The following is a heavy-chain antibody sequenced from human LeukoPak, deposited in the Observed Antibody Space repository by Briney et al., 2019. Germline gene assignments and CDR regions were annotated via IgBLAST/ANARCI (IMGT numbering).Heavy chain of an antibody. D-gene: IGHD2-21*02. Sequence: GGSLRLSCAASGFTFSSYEMNWVRQAPGKGLEWVSYISSSGSTIYYADSVKGRFTISRDNAKNSLYLQTNSLRAEDTAVYYCARAPCGGDCYFRGGYDYWGQGTLVTVSS. CDR2: ISSSGSTI. J-gene: IGHJ4*02. CDR3: ARAPCGGDCYFRGGYDY. CDR1: GFTFSSYE. V-gene: IGHV3-48*03.